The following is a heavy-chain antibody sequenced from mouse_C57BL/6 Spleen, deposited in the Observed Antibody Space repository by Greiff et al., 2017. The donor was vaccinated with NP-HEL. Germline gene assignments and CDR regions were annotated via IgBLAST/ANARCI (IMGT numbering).Heavy chain of an antibody. CDR3: ARYELRGYAMDY. CDR2: IRNKANGYTT. CDR1: GFTFTDYY. D-gene: IGHD1-1*01. V-gene: IGHV7-3*01. Sequence: EVKVVESGGGLVQPGGSLSLSCAASGFTFTDYYMSWVRQPPGKALEWLGFIRNKANGYTTEYSASVKGRFTISRDNSQSILYLQMNALRAEDSATYYAARYELRGYAMDYWGQGTSVTVSS. J-gene: IGHJ4*01.